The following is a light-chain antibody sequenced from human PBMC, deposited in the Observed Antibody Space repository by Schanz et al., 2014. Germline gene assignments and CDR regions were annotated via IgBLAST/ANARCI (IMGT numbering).Light chain of an antibody. CDR1: SSDVGGYNQ. CDR3: CSYAGSSTWV. CDR2: EGS. V-gene: IGLV2-23*01. J-gene: IGLJ3*02. Sequence: QSALTQPPSASGSPGQSVTISCTGTSSDVGGYNQVSWYQQHPGKAPKLMIYEGSKRPSGVSNRISGSKSGNTASLTISGVQAEDEADYYCCSYAGSSTWVFGGGTKLTV.